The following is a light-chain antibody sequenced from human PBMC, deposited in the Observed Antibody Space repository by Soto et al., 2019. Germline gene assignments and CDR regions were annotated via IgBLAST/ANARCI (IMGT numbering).Light chain of an antibody. Sequence: QSVLTQPPSVSGAPGQRVTISCTGSSSNIGAGYDVHWYQQLPETAPKLLICANTNRPSGVPDRFSGSKSGTSASLAITGLQAEDEADYYCQSYDSSLSGWVFGGGTKVTVL. CDR1: SSNIGAGYD. V-gene: IGLV1-40*01. CDR2: ANT. CDR3: QSYDSSLSGWV. J-gene: IGLJ3*02.